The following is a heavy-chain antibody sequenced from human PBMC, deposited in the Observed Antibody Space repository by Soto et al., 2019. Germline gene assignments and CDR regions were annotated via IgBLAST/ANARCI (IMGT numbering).Heavy chain of an antibody. CDR3: ARVSGTLERYSDLDY. J-gene: IGHJ4*02. CDR1: GFIFSSYS. Sequence: EVQLVESGGGLVKPGGSLRLSCAASGFIFSSYSMNWVRQAPGKGLEWVSSISPRSDYIYFADSMRGQFTISRDNAQNSLYLHMNNLRAEDTAVYHCARVSGTLERYSDLDYWGQGTLVTVSS. CDR2: ISPRSDYI. D-gene: IGHD3-10*01. V-gene: IGHV3-21*06.